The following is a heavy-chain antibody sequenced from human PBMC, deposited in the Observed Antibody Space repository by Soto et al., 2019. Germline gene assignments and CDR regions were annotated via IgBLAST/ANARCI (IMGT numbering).Heavy chain of an antibody. CDR2: ISYDGSNK. Sequence: QVQLVESGGGVVQPGRSLRLSCAASGFTFSSYAMHWVRQAPGKGLEWVAVISYDGSNKYYADSVKGRFTISRDNSKNTLYLQMNSLRAEDTAVYYCARTEEYDFWSGYSDWGQGTLVTVSS. CDR1: GFTFSSYA. J-gene: IGHJ4*02. V-gene: IGHV3-30-3*01. CDR3: ARTEEYDFWSGYSD. D-gene: IGHD3-3*01.